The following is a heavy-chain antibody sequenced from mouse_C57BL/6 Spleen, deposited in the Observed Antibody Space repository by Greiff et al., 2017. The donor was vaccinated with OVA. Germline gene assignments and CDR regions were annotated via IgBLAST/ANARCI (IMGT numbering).Heavy chain of an antibody. Sequence: ESGPGLVKPSQSLSLTCSVTGYSITSGYYWNWIRQFPGNKLEWMGYISYDGSNNYNPSLKNRISITRDTSKNQFFLKLNSVTTEDTATYYCAREVPYGNYPYFDYWGQGTTLTVSS. CDR2: ISYDGSN. J-gene: IGHJ2*01. D-gene: IGHD2-1*01. CDR1: GYSITSGYY. CDR3: AREVPYGNYPYFDY. V-gene: IGHV3-6*01.